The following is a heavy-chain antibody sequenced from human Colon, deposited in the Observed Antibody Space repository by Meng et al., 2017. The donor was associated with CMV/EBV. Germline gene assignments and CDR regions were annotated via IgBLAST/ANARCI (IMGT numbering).Heavy chain of an antibody. CDR2: INPYSGDT. J-gene: IGHJ4*02. CDR1: GYTFTGYL. Sequence: QVHLRQSGAEMREPGASVKVSCKASGYTFTGYLIHWVRQAPGQGLEWMGWINPYSGDTIYAQKFEVGVTMTRDASITTAYLELSSLKSDDTAVYYCGTFGGDFDYWGQGTLVTVSS. V-gene: IGHV1-2*02. CDR3: GTFGGDFDY. D-gene: IGHD3-3*01.